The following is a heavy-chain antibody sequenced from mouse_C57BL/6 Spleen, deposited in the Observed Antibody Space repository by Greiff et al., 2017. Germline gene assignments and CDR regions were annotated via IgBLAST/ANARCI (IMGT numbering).Heavy chain of an antibody. CDR3: ASEDY. CDR1: GYSITSGYY. V-gene: IGHV3-6*01. Sequence: EVQLQESGPGLVKPSQSLSLTCSVTGYSITSGYYWNWIRQFPGNKLEWMGYIRYDGSNNYNPTLKNRISITRDTSKNQFFLKLNSVTTEDTATYYCASEDYWGKGTTLTVSS. CDR2: IRYDGSN. J-gene: IGHJ2*01.